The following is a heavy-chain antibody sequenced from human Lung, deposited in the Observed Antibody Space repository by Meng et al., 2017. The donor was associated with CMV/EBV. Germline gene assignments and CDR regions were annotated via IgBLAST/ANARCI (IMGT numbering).Heavy chain of an antibody. J-gene: IGHJ4*02. D-gene: IGHD4-17*01. CDR3: ARDLHGDLNY. V-gene: IGHV3-7*01. Sequence: GGSXRLSCAASGFTFSSYWMAWVRQAPGKGLEWVANIKYDGSEKYYVDSVKGRFSISRDNGKNSLSLKMNRLRVEDTDLYYCARDLHGDLNYWGQGTLVTVSS. CDR2: IKYDGSEK. CDR1: GFTFSSYW.